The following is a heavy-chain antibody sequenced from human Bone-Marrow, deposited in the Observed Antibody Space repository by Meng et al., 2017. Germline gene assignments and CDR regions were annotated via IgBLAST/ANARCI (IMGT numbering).Heavy chain of an antibody. CDR1: GLTFSSFA. CDR3: ARVHFDY. CDR2: ISYDGSNK. J-gene: IGHJ4*02. Sequence: VRLVGCGGGVYQPGRSLGRSCAASGLTFSSFAMNCVRKSQEKGLEWVAGISYDGSNKYYADFVKGLFTISRDNSKKTLYLQMKSLRAKNTAVYYCARVHFDYWGKGTLVTVSS. V-gene: IGHV3-30*01.